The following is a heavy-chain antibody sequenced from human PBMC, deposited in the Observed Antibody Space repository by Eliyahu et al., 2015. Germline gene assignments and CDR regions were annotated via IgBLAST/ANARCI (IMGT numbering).Heavy chain of an antibody. CDR1: GYXXTXYY. CDR3: ARGIGRRFGELFRYYYYGMDV. J-gene: IGHJ6*02. CDR2: INPNSGGT. V-gene: IGHV1-2*04. D-gene: IGHD3-10*01. Sequence: QVQLVQSGAEVKKPGASVXVSCKAXGYXXTXYYMHWVRQAPGQGLEWXGWINPNSGGTNYAQKFQGWVTMTRDTSISTAYMELSRLRSDDTDVYYCARGIGRRFGELFRYYYYGMDVWGQGTTVTVSS.